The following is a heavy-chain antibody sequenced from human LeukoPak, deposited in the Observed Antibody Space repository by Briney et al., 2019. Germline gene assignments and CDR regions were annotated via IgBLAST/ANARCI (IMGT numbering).Heavy chain of an antibody. D-gene: IGHD5-18*01. V-gene: IGHV3-21*01. CDR2: ISSASTYI. CDR3: ARLVWDTTMADGDIDS. Sequence: GGSLRLSCAASGFTFSSYSMNWVRQAPGKGLEWVSSISSASTYIYYADSVKGRFTISRDNAKNSLYLQMNSLRAEDTAMYYCARLVWDTTMADGDIDSWGQGTLLIASS. J-gene: IGHJ4*02. CDR1: GFTFSSYS.